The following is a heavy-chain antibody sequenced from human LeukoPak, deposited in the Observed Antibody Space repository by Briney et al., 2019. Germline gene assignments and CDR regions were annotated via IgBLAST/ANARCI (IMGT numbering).Heavy chain of an antibody. V-gene: IGHV4-34*01. CDR2: INHSGST. J-gene: IGHJ4*02. CDR3: ARGGGTYYIDY. Sequence: SETLSLTCAVYXGSFSDYYWSWIRQPPGKGLEWIGEINHSGSTNYNPSLKSRVTISVDTSKNQFSLKLSPVTAADTAVYYCARGGGTYYIDYWGQGTPVTVSS. CDR1: XGSFSDYY. D-gene: IGHD1-26*01.